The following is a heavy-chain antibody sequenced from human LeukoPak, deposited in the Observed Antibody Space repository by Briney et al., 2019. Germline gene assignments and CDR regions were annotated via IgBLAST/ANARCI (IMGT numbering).Heavy chain of an antibody. D-gene: IGHD6-13*01. V-gene: IGHV4-38-2*02. CDR1: GYSITSAYY. Sequence: SETLSLTCTVSGYSITSAYYWGWIRQPPGKGLEWIGSFFLKGSTYYNPSLKSRVTISVDTSKNQFSLTLSSVTAADTALYYCAREFKGYSSSWSLRYYYYMDVWGKGTTVTISS. CDR2: FFLKGST. CDR3: AREFKGYSSSWSLRYYYYMDV. J-gene: IGHJ6*03.